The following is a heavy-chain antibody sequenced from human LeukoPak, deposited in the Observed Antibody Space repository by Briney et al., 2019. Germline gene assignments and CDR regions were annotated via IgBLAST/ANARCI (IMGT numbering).Heavy chain of an antibody. CDR2: IYYSGST. CDR3: ARDSSGAFDY. J-gene: IGHJ4*02. CDR1: GGSISSSSYY. Sequence: SETLPLTCTVSGGSISSSSYYWGWIRQPPGKGLEWIGSIYYSGSTYYNPSLKSRVTISVDTSKNQFSLKLSSVTAADTAVYYCARDSSGAFDYWGQGTLVTVSS. V-gene: IGHV4-39*07.